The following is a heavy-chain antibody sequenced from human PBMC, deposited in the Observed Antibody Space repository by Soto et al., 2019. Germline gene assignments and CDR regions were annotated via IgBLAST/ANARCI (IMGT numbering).Heavy chain of an antibody. J-gene: IGHJ4*02. Sequence: GGSLRLSCAASGFTFSSYGMHWVRQAPGKGLEWVAVISYDGSNKYYADSVKGRFTISRDNSKNTLYLQMNSLRAEDTAVYYCTRDTFGARDYWGQGTLVTVSS. D-gene: IGHD2-15*01. V-gene: IGHV3-30*03. CDR3: TRDTFGARDY. CDR1: GFTFSSYG. CDR2: ISYDGSNK.